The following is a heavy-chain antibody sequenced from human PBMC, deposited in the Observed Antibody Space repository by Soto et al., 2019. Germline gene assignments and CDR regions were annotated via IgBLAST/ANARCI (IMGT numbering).Heavy chain of an antibody. Sequence: EVQLLESGGGLVQPGGSLRLSCAASGFTFSSYAMSWVRQAAGKGLEWVSAISGSGVGTYYADSVKGRFTISRDNSKNTLYLQMNSLRAEDTTVYYCAKCMTTVTTFPFDIWGQGTMVSVSS. CDR3: AKCMTTVTTFPFDI. J-gene: IGHJ3*02. D-gene: IGHD4-17*01. CDR1: GFTFSSYA. CDR2: ISGSGVGT. V-gene: IGHV3-23*01.